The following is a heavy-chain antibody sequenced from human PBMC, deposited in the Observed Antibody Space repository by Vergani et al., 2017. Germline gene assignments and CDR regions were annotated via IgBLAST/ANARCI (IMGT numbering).Heavy chain of an antibody. D-gene: IGHD6-19*01. V-gene: IGHV3-23*04. CDR2: ISGSGGST. J-gene: IGHJ4*02. Sequence: EVQLVESGGVVVQPGGSLRLSCAASGFTFDDYAMHWVRQAPGKGLEWVSAISGSGGSTYYADSVKGRFTISRDNSKNTLYLQMNSLRAEDTAVYYCAKGTSSGWYGGYYFDYWGQGTLVTVSS. CDR3: AKGTSSGWYGGYYFDY. CDR1: GFTFDDYA.